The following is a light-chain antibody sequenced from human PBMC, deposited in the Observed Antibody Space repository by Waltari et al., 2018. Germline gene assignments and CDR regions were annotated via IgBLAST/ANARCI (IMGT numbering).Light chain of an antibody. J-gene: IGLJ3*02. CDR1: SSDVGLYNL. CDR2: EVI. V-gene: IGLV2-23*02. CDR3: CSYVGRNIWV. Sequence: QSALTQPASVSGSPGQSITISCTGTSSDVGLYNLFSWYQQHPDKAPKPLVYEVIERPSGVSNRCSGSKSGNTASLTISGLQAEDEADYYCCSYVGRNIWVFGGGTKVTVL.